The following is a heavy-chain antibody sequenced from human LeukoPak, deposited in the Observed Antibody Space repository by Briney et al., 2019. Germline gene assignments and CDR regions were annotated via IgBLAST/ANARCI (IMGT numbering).Heavy chain of an antibody. CDR3: ARDQQLFDY. CDR1: GGSISSSSYY. Sequence: PSETLSLTCTVSGGSISSSSYYWGWIRQPPGKGLEWIGSIYYSGSTYHNPSLKSRVTISVDTSKNQFSLKLSSVTAADTAVYYCARDQQLFDYWGQGTLVTVSS. J-gene: IGHJ4*02. CDR2: IYYSGST. D-gene: IGHD6-13*01. V-gene: IGHV4-39*07.